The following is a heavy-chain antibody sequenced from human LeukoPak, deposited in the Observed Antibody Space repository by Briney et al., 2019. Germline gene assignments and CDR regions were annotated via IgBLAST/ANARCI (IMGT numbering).Heavy chain of an antibody. CDR2: INPNSGGT. J-gene: IGHJ4*02. CDR1: GYTFNGYY. Sequence: ASVKVSCKASGYTFNGYYMHWVRQAPGHGLEWMGRINPNSGGTNYAQKFQGRVTMTRDTSISTAYMELSRLRSDDTAVYYCARDKMVEMATLDYWGQGNLVTVSS. D-gene: IGHD5-24*01. V-gene: IGHV1-2*06. CDR3: ARDKMVEMATLDY.